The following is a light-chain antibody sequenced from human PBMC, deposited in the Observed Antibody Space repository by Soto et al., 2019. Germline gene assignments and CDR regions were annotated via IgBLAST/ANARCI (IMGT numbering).Light chain of an antibody. Sequence: QSVLTQPPSASGTPGQRVTISCSGSSSNIGSNTVNWYQQLPGAAPKLLVHSDNQRPSGVPRRFSGSSSGTSASRAISGLQSEDEAYYYCATWDDSLNVYVLFGGGTKLTVL. CDR2: SDN. CDR3: ATWDDSLNVYVL. CDR1: SSNIGSNT. J-gene: IGLJ2*01. V-gene: IGLV1-44*01.